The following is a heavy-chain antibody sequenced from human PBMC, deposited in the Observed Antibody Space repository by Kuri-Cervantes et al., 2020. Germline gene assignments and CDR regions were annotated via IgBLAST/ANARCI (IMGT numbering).Heavy chain of an antibody. CDR2: ISGSGGST. Sequence: GGSLRLSCAASGFTFSSYAMSWVRQAPGKGLEWVSAISGSGGSTYYADSVKGRFTISRDNSKNTLYLQMNSLRAEDTAVYYCAKRGGAGSYYNVRGGENYFDYWGQGTLVTVSS. CDR3: AKRGGAGSYYNVRGGENYFDY. J-gene: IGHJ4*02. CDR1: GFTFSSYA. D-gene: IGHD3-10*01. V-gene: IGHV3-23*01.